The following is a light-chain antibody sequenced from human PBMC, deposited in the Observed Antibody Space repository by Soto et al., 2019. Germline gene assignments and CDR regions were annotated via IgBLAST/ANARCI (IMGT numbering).Light chain of an antibody. J-gene: IGKJ1*01. CDR1: QSVGNN. CDR3: QQYNNWPPWT. Sequence: EIVLTQSPAALSVSPGERVTLSCRASQSVGNNLAWYQQRPGQGPRLLIYAASDRATDIPVRFSVSGSGTEFTLTISSLQSEDFAVYYCQQYNNWPPWTFGRGTKVEI. V-gene: IGKV3-15*01. CDR2: AAS.